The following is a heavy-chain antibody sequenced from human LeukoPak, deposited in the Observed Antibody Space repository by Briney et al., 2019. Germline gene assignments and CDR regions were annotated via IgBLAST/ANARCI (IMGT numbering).Heavy chain of an antibody. CDR3: ARERGLPYYYYGMDV. CDR1: GGSFSGYY. D-gene: IGHD5-24*01. Sequence: SETLSLTCAVYGGSFSGYYWSWIRQPPGKGLEWIGEINHSGSTNYNPSLKSRVTISVDTSKNQFSLELSSVTAADTAVYYCARERGLPYYYYGMDVWGQGTTVTVSS. V-gene: IGHV4-34*01. CDR2: INHSGST. J-gene: IGHJ6*02.